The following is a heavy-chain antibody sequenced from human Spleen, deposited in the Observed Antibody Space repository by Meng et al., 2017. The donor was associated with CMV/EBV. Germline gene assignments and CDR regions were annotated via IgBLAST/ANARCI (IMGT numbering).Heavy chain of an antibody. CDR1: GFIFRNYW. CDR3: ARDLDSTSSAGH. J-gene: IGHJ4*02. V-gene: IGHV3-21*01. CDR2: ITSSSTFI. Sequence: GGSLRLSCAASGFIFRNYWMHWVRQAPGKGLEWVSSITSSSTFIYYADSVKGRFTISRDNVKNSLDLQMNSLRVEDTAVYYCARDLDSTSSAGHWGQGTLVTVSS. D-gene: IGHD6-6*01.